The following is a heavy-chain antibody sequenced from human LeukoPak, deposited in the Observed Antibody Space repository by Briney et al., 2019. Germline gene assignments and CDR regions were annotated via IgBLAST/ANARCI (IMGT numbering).Heavy chain of an antibody. D-gene: IGHD2-2*02. J-gene: IGHJ5*02. V-gene: IGHV1-18*01. CDR2: ISAYNGNT. CDR1: GYTFTSYG. Sequence: GDSVKVSCKASGYTFTSYGISWVRQAPGQGLEWMGWISAYNGNTNYAQKLQGRVTMTTDTSTSTAYMELRSLRSDDTAVYYCARGLVPAAICWWFDPWGQGTLVTVSS. CDR3: ARGLVPAAICWWFDP.